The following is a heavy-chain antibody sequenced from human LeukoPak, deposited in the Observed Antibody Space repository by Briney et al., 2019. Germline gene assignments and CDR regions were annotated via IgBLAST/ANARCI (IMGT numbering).Heavy chain of an antibody. Sequence: ASVKVSCKASGYTFTSYGMSWVRQAPGQGLEWMGWISAYNGNTNYAQKLQGRVTMTTDTSTSTAYMELRSLRSDDTAVYYCARVFHDSSGYYPYYFDYWGQGTLVPVSS. CDR2: ISAYNGNT. J-gene: IGHJ4*02. CDR1: GYTFTSYG. CDR3: ARVFHDSSGYYPYYFDY. D-gene: IGHD3-22*01. V-gene: IGHV1-18*01.